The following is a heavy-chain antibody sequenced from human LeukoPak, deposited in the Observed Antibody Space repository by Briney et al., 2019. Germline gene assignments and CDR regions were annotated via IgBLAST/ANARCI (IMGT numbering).Heavy chain of an antibody. D-gene: IGHD3-3*01. Sequence: VNLGGSLRLSCAVSGFSIRSYWMVWVRQVPGTGLVCVSHISNDDDRTVYADSVRGRFTISRDYAKNTVFLQMNSLRVEDTGVYYCTRDPISSAKQGAFDIWGHGTMVTVSS. CDR1: GFSIRSYW. CDR3: TRDPISSAKQGAFDI. CDR2: ISNDDDRT. V-gene: IGHV3-74*01. J-gene: IGHJ3*02.